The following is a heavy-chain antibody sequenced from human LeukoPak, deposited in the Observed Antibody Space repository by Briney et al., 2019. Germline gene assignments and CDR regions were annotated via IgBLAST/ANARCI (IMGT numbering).Heavy chain of an antibody. CDR2: IYYSGST. CDR3: ARSKPGWQGLYFDY. V-gene: IGHV4-59*02. D-gene: IGHD6-19*01. Sequence: SETLSLTCTVSGGSASSYYWSWIRQPPGKGLEWIGYIYYSGSTNYNPSLKSRVTISVDTSKNQFSLKLSSVTAADTAVYYCARSKPGWQGLYFDYCGQGTLVTVSS. J-gene: IGHJ4*02. CDR1: GGSASSYY.